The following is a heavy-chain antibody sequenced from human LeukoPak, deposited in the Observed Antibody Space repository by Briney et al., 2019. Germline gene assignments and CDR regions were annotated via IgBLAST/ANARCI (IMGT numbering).Heavy chain of an antibody. CDR2: IKGDGSGT. Sequence: GGSLRLSCAASGFTSFSNYWIHWVRQAPGKGLVWVSRIKGDGSGTIYADSVKGRFTISRDDARNTVYLQMNSLRVEDTAVYYCARDRNYQLSPPWGQGTLVTVSS. V-gene: IGHV3-74*01. CDR3: ARDRNYQLSPP. D-gene: IGHD2-2*01. J-gene: IGHJ4*02. CDR1: GFTSFSNYW.